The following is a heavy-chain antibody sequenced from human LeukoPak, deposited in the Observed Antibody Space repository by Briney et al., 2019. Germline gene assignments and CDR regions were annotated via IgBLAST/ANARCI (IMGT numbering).Heavy chain of an antibody. D-gene: IGHD2-15*01. Sequence: GGSLRLSCAASGFTFSSYAMSWVRQAPGKGLEWVSAISSSGGSTYYADSVKGRFTISRDNSKNTLYLQMNSLRAEDTAVYYCVTSKAAGPLDPWGQGTLVTVSS. CDR2: ISSSGGST. CDR3: VTSKAAGPLDP. CDR1: GFTFSSYA. V-gene: IGHV3-23*01. J-gene: IGHJ5*02.